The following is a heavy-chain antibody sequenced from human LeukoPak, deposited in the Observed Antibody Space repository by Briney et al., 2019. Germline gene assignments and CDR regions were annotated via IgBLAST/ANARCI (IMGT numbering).Heavy chain of an antibody. CDR1: GFTFTDYY. V-gene: IGHV3-11*01. CDR3: ARLGLQYYYGMDV. CDR2: ISSSGSTI. D-gene: IGHD1-26*01. Sequence: PGGSLRLSCAASGFTFTDYYMSWIRQAPGKGREWVSYISSSGSTIYYAASVKGRFTISRDNAKNSLYLQMNSLRAEDTVVYYCARLGLQYYYGMDVWGQGTTVTVSS. J-gene: IGHJ6*02.